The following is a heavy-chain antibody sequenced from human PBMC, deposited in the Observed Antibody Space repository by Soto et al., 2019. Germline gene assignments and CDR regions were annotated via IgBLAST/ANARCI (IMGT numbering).Heavy chain of an antibody. Sequence: PSETLSLTCEVSGVSITSSSYLWAWVRQSPGRGLEWIGTLFYLGSTDYNPSLNTRVAISADTSRNHLSLRLTSVTAADTAVYFCARAPRIHRYFDSWGHGTLVTVS. CDR3: ARAPRIHRYFDS. J-gene: IGHJ4*01. CDR1: GVSITSSSYL. V-gene: IGHV4-39*02. CDR2: LFYLGST.